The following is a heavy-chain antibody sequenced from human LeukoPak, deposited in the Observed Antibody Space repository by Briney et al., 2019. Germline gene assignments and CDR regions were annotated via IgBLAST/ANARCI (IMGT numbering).Heavy chain of an antibody. CDR2: ISWNSGSI. V-gene: IGHV3-9*01. J-gene: IGHJ4*02. Sequence: PGRSPRLSCAASGFTFDDYAMHWVRQAPGKGLEWVSGISWNSGSIGYADSVKGRFTISRDNAMNSLYLQMNSLRAEDTALYYCAKGRHYDFWSGYDYFDYWGQGTLVTVSS. CDR3: AKGRHYDFWSGYDYFDY. CDR1: GFTFDDYA. D-gene: IGHD3-3*01.